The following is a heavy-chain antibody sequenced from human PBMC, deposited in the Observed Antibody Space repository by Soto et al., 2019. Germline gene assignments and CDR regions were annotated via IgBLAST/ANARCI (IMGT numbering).Heavy chain of an antibody. D-gene: IGHD3-3*01. Sequence: ASVKASSKASGYTFTSYARHWGRQAPGKRLEWMGIINPSGGSTSYAQKFQGRVTMTRDTSTSTVYMELSSLRSEDTAVYYCARGDDFWSGYYHSFDYWGQGTLVTVSS. CDR1: GYTFTSYA. CDR3: ARGDDFWSGYYHSFDY. CDR2: INPSGGST. J-gene: IGHJ4*02. V-gene: IGHV1-46*01.